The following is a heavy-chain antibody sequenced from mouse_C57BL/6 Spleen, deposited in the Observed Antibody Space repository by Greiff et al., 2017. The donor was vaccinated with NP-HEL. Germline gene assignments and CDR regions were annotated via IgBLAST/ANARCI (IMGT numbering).Heavy chain of an antibody. J-gene: IGHJ2*01. CDR3: ARGGTTVVAPFDY. CDR1: GYAFSSYW. CDR2: IYPGDGDT. Sequence: QVQLQQSGAELVKPGASVKISCKASGYAFSSYWMNWVKQRPGKGLEWIGQIYPGDGDTNYNGKFKGKATLTADKSSSTAYMQLSSLTSEDSAVYFCARGGTTVVAPFDYWGQGTTLTVSS. V-gene: IGHV1-80*01. D-gene: IGHD1-1*01.